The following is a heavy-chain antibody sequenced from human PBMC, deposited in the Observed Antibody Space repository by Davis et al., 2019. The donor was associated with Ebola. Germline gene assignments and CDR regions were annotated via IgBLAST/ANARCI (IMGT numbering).Heavy chain of an antibody. Sequence: GGSLRLSCAASGFTFSSYWMSWVRQAPGKGLEWVANIKQDGSEKYYVDSVKGRFTISRDNAKNSLYLQMNSLRAEDTALYYCAKLVDIVVGTAPFDYWGQGTLVTVSS. CDR2: IKQDGSEK. D-gene: IGHD2-2*03. CDR1: GFTFSSYW. J-gene: IGHJ4*02. V-gene: IGHV3-7*03. CDR3: AKLVDIVVGTAPFDY.